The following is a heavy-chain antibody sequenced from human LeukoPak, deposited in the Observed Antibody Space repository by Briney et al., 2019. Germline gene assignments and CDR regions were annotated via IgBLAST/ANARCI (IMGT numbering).Heavy chain of an antibody. CDR1: GGSISSYY. J-gene: IGHJ4*02. CDR2: IYYSGST. D-gene: IGHD4-23*01. V-gene: IGHV4-59*01. Sequence: SETLSLTCTVSGGSISSYYWSWIRQPPGKGLEWIGYIYYSGSTNYNPSLKSRVTISVDTSKNQFSLKLSSMTAVDTAVYYCARDPDYGGRFDYWGQGTLVTVSS. CDR3: ARDPDYGGRFDY.